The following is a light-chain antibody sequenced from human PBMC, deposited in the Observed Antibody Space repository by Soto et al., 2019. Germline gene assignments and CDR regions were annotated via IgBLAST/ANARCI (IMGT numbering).Light chain of an antibody. CDR3: TSYTSSNTLV. CDR2: EVT. V-gene: IGLV2-14*01. J-gene: IGLJ2*01. Sequence: QSALTQPASVSGSPGQSITISCTGTSSDVGGYNYVSWYQQYPGKAPKLMIYEVTNRPSGVSNRFSGSKSGNTASLIISGLQAEDEADYYCTSYTSSNTLVIGGGTKVTVL. CDR1: SSDVGGYNY.